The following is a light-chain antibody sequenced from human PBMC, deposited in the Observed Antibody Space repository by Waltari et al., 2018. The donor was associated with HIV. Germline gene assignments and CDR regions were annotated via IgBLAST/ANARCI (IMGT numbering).Light chain of an antibody. CDR1: RSILYSSDNRNY. CDR2: WAS. V-gene: IGKV4-1*01. CDR3: QQYFRIPPT. Sequence: DIVMTQSPDSLPVSLGERATINCTSSRSILYSSDNRNYLAWYQQKALQPPKLLISWASTRESGVPDRFSGSGSGTDFTLTITRLQAEDVAVYHCQQYFRIPPTFGGGTKVEIK. J-gene: IGKJ4*01.